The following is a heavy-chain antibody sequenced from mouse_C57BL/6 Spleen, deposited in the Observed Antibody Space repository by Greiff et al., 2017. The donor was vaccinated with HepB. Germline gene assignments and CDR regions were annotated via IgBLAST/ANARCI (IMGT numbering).Heavy chain of an antibody. J-gene: IGHJ2*01. CDR2: IDPSDSET. V-gene: IGHV1-52*01. CDR1: GYTFTSYW. D-gene: IGHD1-1*02. Sequence: QVQLQQPGAELVRPGSSVKLSCKASGYTFTSYWMHWVKQRPIQGLEWIGNIDPSDSETHYNQKFKDKATLTVDKSSSTAYMQLSSLTSEDSAVYYCARSNPLLDFDYWGQGTTLTVSS. CDR3: ARSNPLLDFDY.